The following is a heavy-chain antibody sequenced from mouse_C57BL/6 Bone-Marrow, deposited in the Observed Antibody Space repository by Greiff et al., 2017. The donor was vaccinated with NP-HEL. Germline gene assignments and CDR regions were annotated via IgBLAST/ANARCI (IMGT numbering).Heavy chain of an antibody. CDR3: AREKEITTVVVRDFDY. CDR2: ILPGSGST. V-gene: IGHV1-9*01. D-gene: IGHD1-1*01. CDR1: GYTFTGYW. Sequence: LQQSGASVKLSCKATGYTFTGYWIEWVKQRPGHGLEWIGEILPGSGSTNYNEKFKGKATFTADTSSNTAYMQLSSLTTEDSAIYYCAREKEITTVVVRDFDYWGQGTTLTVSS. J-gene: IGHJ2*01.